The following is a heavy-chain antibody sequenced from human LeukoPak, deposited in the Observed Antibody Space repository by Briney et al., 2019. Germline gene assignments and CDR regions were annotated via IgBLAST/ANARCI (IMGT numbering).Heavy chain of an antibody. D-gene: IGHD4-23*01. CDR3: ARGRSGRWYYFDY. CDR1: GGSISSYY. J-gene: IGHJ4*02. V-gene: IGHV4-59*01. Sequence: SETLSLTCTVSGGSISSYYWSWIRQPPGKGLEWIGYIYYSGSTNYNPSLKSRVTISVDTSKNQFSLKLSSVTAADTAVYYCARGRSGRWYYFDYWGQGTLVTVSS. CDR2: IYYSGST.